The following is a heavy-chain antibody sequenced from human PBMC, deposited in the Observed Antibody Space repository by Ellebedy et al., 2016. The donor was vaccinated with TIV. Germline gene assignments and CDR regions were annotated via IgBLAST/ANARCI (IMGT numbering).Heavy chain of an antibody. CDR2: INPSGGST. Sequence: AASVKVSCKASGYTFTSYYMHWVRQAPGQGLEWMGIINPSGGSTTYAQNLQGRVTITRDTSTTTVYMELNSLRSEDTAVYYCARARSSGWLHTPDYWGQGTLVIVSS. CDR1: GYTFTSYY. D-gene: IGHD6-19*01. CDR3: ARARSSGWLHTPDY. J-gene: IGHJ4*02. V-gene: IGHV1-46*04.